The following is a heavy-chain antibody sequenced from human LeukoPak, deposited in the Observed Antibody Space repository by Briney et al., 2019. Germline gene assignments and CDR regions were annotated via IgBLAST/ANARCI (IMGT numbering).Heavy chain of an antibody. Sequence: PSETLSLTCTVSGGSISNYYWTWMRQPAGKGLEWIGRIYTSGSTNYSPSLKSRVTMSVDTSKNQFFLNLTSVTAADTAVYYCAREGATTRPLDYWGQGTLVTVSS. D-gene: IGHD4-17*01. V-gene: IGHV4-4*07. CDR1: GGSISNYY. CDR3: AREGATTRPLDY. CDR2: IYTSGST. J-gene: IGHJ4*02.